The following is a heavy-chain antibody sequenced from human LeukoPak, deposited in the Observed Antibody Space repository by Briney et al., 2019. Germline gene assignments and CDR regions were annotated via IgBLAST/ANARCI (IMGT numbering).Heavy chain of an antibody. CDR1: GFTYSSRW. CDR3: ARGAIFGVVITRSAFDI. Sequence: PGGSLRLSCVASGFTYSSRWMHWVRLAPGKGLECVARIKNDGTYRDYGDFVKGRFTISRDNSRNTLFLQMNSLRAEDTAVYYCARGAIFGVVITRSAFDIWGQGTMVTVSS. V-gene: IGHV3-74*01. CDR2: IKNDGTYR. J-gene: IGHJ3*02. D-gene: IGHD3-3*01.